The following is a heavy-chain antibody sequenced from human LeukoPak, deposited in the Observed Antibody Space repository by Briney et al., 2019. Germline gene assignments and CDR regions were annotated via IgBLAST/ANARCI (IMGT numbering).Heavy chain of an antibody. CDR2: IYYSWST. V-gene: IGHV4-59*01. Sequence: CETLSLTCTCCGGSISMYYWIWIRQPRGKGLECIGYIYYSWSTNYKPTLKSRVTISVDTSKNQFSLKLSSVTAADTAVYYCARSPRSSGWSHGRWFDPWGQGTLVTVYS. D-gene: IGHD6-19*01. CDR1: GGSISMYY. CDR3: ARSPRSSGWSHGRWFDP. J-gene: IGHJ5*02.